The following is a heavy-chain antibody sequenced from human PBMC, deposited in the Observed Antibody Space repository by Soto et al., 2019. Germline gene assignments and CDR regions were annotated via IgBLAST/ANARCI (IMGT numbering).Heavy chain of an antibody. CDR1: GFTFSSYA. D-gene: IGHD2-2*01. CDR3: ARGRGYCISTSCYVDY. Sequence: GGSLGLSCAASGFTFSSYAMSWVRQAPGKGLEWVSSISGSSSSIYYADSVKGRFTISRDNAKNTLYLQMNSLRAEDTAVYYCARGRGYCISTSCYVDYWGQGTLVTVSS. V-gene: IGHV3-23*01. CDR2: ISGSSSSI. J-gene: IGHJ4*02.